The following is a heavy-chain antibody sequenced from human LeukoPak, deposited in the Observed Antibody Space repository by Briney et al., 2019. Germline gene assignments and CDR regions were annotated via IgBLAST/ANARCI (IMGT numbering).Heavy chain of an antibody. J-gene: IGHJ4*02. Sequence: PGGSLRLSCAASGFTFSSYAMSWVRQAPGKGLEWVSAISGSGGSTYYADSVKGRFTISRDNSKNTLYLQMNSLRAEDTAVYYCANGGFLRLGELSLPNWGQGTLVTVSS. CDR1: GFTFSSYA. V-gene: IGHV3-23*01. D-gene: IGHD3-16*02. CDR2: ISGSGGST. CDR3: ANGGFLRLGELSLPN.